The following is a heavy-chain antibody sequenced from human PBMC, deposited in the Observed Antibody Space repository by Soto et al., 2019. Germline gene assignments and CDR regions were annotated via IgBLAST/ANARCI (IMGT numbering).Heavy chain of an antibody. J-gene: IGHJ4*02. D-gene: IGHD2-21*01. CDR1: GFIFSNYW. V-gene: IGHV3-7*03. CDR3: ARTRGTYFLDY. Sequence: EVQLVESGVGLVQPGGSLRLSCEASGFIFSNYWMTWVRQAPGKGLEWVANVKQAASERYYVDSVKGRFTISRDNSKSSLYLQMNSLRVEDTAVYYCARTRGTYFLDYWGRGTLVTVSS. CDR2: VKQAASER.